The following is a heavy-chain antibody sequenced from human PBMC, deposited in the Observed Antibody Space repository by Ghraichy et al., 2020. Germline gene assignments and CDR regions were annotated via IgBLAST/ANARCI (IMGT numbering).Heavy chain of an antibody. CDR2: IIPIFGTA. CDR1: GGTFSSYA. V-gene: IGHV1-69*13. Sequence: SVKVSCKASGGTFSSYAISWVRQAPGQGLEWMGGIIPIFGTANYAQKFQGRVTITADESTSTAYMELSSLRSEDTAVYYCARKSIVVVPAAIRDYYYYYGMDVWGQGTTVTVSS. CDR3: ARKSIVVVPAAIRDYYYYYGMDV. D-gene: IGHD2-2*01. J-gene: IGHJ6*02.